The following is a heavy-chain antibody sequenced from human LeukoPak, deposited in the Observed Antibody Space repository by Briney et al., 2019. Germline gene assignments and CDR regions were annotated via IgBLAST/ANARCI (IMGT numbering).Heavy chain of an antibody. D-gene: IGHD6-13*01. CDR1: GFTFSSYA. V-gene: IGHV3-23*01. CDR3: ARTLYSSSWPVNNWFDP. J-gene: IGHJ5*02. CDR2: ISGPGGTT. Sequence: GGSLRLSCAASGFTFSSYAMTWVRQAPGKGLEWVSAISGPGGTTYYADSVKGRFTLSRDNAKNSLYLQMNSLRAEDTALYHCARTLYSSSWPVNNWFDPWGQGTLVTVSS.